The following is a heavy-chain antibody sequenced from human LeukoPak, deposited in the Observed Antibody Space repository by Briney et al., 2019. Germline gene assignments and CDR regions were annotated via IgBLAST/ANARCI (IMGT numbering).Heavy chain of an antibody. J-gene: IGHJ4*02. CDR2: IHYSGDT. V-gene: IGHV4-59*01. Sequence: PSETLSLTCTVSGASISGYYWGWIRQSPGKGLEWIGYIHYSGDTNYVPSLKSRVSISVDTSKNRFSLKLTSLTAADTAVYYCVKVGTGTVDFWGQGTLVSISS. CDR1: GASISGYY. D-gene: IGHD1-1*01. CDR3: VKVGTGTVDF.